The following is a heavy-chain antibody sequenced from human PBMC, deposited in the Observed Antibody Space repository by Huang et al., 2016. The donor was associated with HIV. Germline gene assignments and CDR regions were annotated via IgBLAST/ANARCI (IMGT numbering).Heavy chain of an antibody. V-gene: IGHV3-21*01. Sequence: EVQLVESGGGLVKPGGSLRLSCAACGFSLYCYNMYWVRQTPGKVRQGVSSISPSSSFIDYADSVKGRFSISRDNAKNSLYLQMNNLRGEDTAVYYCARDRGQQLSPFDSWGQGTLVTVSS. J-gene: IGHJ4*02. CDR3: ARDRGQQLSPFDS. CDR2: ISPSSSFI. CDR1: GFSLYCYN. D-gene: IGHD6-13*01.